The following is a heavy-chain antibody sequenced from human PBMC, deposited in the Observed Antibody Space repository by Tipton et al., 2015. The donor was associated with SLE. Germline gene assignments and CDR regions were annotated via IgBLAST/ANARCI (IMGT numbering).Heavy chain of an antibody. V-gene: IGHV4-34*01. Sequence: GLVKPSDTLSLTCAVYGVSFSGYYWSWIRQPPGKGLEWIGEINHSGSTNYNPSLKSRVTISVDTSKNQFSLKLNSVTAADTAVYYCARGEPYSSFTGWGQGTLVTVSS. CDR3: ARGEPYSSFTG. J-gene: IGHJ4*02. CDR1: GVSFSGYY. D-gene: IGHD6-13*01. CDR2: INHSGST.